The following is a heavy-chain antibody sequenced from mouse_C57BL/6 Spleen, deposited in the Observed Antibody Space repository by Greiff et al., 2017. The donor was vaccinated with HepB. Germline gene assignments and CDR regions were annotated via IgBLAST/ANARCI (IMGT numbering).Heavy chain of an antibody. CDR1: GFTFSSYG. J-gene: IGHJ2*01. Sequence: EVHLVESGGDLVKPGGSLKLSCAASGFTFSSYGMSWVRQTPDKRLEWVATISSGGSYTYYPDSVKGRFTISRDNAKNTLYLQMSSLKSEDTAMYYCARHSSGYTFDYWGQGTTLTVSS. D-gene: IGHD3-2*02. CDR2: ISSGGSYT. V-gene: IGHV5-6*01. CDR3: ARHSSGYTFDY.